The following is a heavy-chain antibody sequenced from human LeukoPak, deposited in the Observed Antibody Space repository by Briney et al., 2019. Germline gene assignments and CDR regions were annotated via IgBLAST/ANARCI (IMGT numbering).Heavy chain of an antibody. D-gene: IGHD5-18*01. V-gene: IGHV4-34*01. CDR1: GGSLSGYY. J-gene: IGHJ4*02. CDR3: ARLGVNSYGSV. Sequence: SETLSLTCAVYGGSLSGYYWSWVRQAPGKGREWIGEINNSGSNNYNPSLKSRVTISVDKYKKQISLRRRYMAAADTAVYYCARLGVNSYGSVWGQGTLVTVSS. CDR2: INNSGSN.